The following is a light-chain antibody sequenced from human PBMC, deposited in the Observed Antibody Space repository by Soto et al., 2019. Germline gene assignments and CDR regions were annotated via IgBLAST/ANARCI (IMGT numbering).Light chain of an antibody. J-gene: IGKJ1*01. Sequence: EIVLTQSPSTLALSPGERATLSCRASQSVRSYLAWYQQKPGQAPRLLIYDASNRATGIPARFSGSGSGTDFTLTISSLEPEDFEVYYCQQRSNWPRTFGQGTKVDIK. CDR2: DAS. CDR3: QQRSNWPRT. CDR1: QSVRSY. V-gene: IGKV3-11*01.